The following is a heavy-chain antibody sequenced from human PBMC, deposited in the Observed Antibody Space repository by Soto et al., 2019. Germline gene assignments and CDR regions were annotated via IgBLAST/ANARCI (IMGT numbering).Heavy chain of an antibody. V-gene: IGHV3-23*01. CDR2: ISGSGGST. D-gene: IGHD1-7*01. J-gene: IGHJ5*02. CDR3: AKDRLYSRLELRSWLDP. CDR1: GFTFSSYA. Sequence: PGGSLRLSCAASGFTFSSYAMSWVRQAPGKGLEWVSGISGSGGSTYYADSVKGRFTISRDNSKNTLYLQVNSLRAEDTAVYYCAKDRLYSRLELRSWLDPWGQGTLVTVSS.